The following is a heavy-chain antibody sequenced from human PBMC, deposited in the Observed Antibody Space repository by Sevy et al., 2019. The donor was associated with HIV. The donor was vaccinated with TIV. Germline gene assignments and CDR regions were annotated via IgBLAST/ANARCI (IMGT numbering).Heavy chain of an antibody. D-gene: IGHD3-10*01. CDR3: ARVNDVSGST. V-gene: IGHV3-48*02. CDR1: GFTFRTYN. Sequence: GGSLRLSCAASGFTFRTYNMNWVRQAPGKGLEWVSYISPNSITIYYADSVKGRFTISRDNAKNSLYLQMNSLRDDDTAVYYSARVNDVSGSTWGQGTLVTVSS. CDR2: ISPNSITI. J-gene: IGHJ5*02.